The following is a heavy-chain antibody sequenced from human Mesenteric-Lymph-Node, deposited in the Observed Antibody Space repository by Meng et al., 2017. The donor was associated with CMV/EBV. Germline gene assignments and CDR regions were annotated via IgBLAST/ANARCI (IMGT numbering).Heavy chain of an antibody. V-gene: IGHV1-2*02. Sequence: SGYPFTGYYLHWVRQAPGQGLEYMGWINGDSGGTDYAQNFQGRVTMTRDISIRTAYMELRRLTSDDTAVYYCARDQYFASGTPPDFWGQGTLVTVSS. CDR1: GYPFTGYY. D-gene: IGHD3-10*01. CDR3: ARDQYFASGTPPDF. CDR2: INGDSGGT. J-gene: IGHJ4*02.